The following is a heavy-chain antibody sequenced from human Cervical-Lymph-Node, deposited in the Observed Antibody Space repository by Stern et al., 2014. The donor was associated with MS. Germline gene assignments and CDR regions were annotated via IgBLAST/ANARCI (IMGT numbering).Heavy chain of an antibody. CDR2: IGWNSNNV. V-gene: IGHV3-9*01. J-gene: IGHJ4*02. CDR1: VFTFDDCA. Sequence: EVQLVVSGGGSVQPGRSLRLSFAASVFTFDDCAMHWVRQASGKGLELVSGIGWNSNNVGYAYSVRGRFTISRDNAKNALYLQMNGRGPEGTALYYCAKDISERHYYFDSWGEGTLVTVSS. CDR3: AKDISERHYYFDS. D-gene: IGHD3-16*02.